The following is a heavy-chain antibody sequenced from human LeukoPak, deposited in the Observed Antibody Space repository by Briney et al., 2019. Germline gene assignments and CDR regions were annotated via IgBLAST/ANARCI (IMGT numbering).Heavy chain of an antibody. V-gene: IGHV1-2*02. CDR1: GYTFTGYY. J-gene: IGHJ4*02. Sequence: ASVKVSCKASGYTFTGYYMHWVRQAPGQGLEWMGWINPNSGGTNYAQKFQGRVTMTRDTSISTAYMELSRLRSDDTAVHYCARGGLAAYSSSSLGYWGQGTLVTVSS. D-gene: IGHD6-6*01. CDR2: INPNSGGT. CDR3: ARGGLAAYSSSSLGY.